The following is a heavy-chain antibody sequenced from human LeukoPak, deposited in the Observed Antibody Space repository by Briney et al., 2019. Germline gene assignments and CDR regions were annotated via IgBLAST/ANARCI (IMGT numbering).Heavy chain of an antibody. CDR2: IYYSGST. D-gene: IGHD3-22*01. CDR3: ARGPSWWLLRGYFDY. V-gene: IGHV4-59*12. CDR1: GGSISNYY. J-gene: IGHJ4*02. Sequence: SETLSLTCTVSGGSISNYYWSWIRQPPGKGLEWIGYIYYSGSTNYNPSLKSRVTISVDTSKNQFSLKLSSVTAADTAVYYCARGPSWWLLRGYFDYWGQGTLVTVSS.